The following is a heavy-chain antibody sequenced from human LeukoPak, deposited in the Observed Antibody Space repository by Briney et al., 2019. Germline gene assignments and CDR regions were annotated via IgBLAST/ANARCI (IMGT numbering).Heavy chain of an antibody. CDR3: ARPGERRYYYYGMDV. V-gene: IGHV1-2*02. CDR2: INPNSGGT. Sequence: ASVKVSCKASGYTFTGYYMHWVRQAPGQGLEWMGWINPNSGGTNYARKFQGRVTMTRDTSISTAYMELSRLRSDDTAVYYCARPGERRYYYYGMDVWGQGTTVTVSS. CDR1: GYTFTGYY. D-gene: IGHD1-1*01. J-gene: IGHJ6*02.